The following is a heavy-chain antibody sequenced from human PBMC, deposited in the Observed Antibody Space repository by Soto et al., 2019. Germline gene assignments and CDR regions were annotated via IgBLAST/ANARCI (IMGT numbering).Heavy chain of an antibody. CDR3: TKVFSEMIPPAMDV. D-gene: IGHD3-22*01. Sequence: GGSLRLSCAASGFTLSNAWMSWVRQAPGKGLEWVGRIKSKTDGGTTDYAAPVKGRFTISRDDSKNTLYLQMNSLKTEDTAVYYCTKVFSEMIPPAMDVWGKGTTVTISS. J-gene: IGHJ6*03. V-gene: IGHV3-15*01. CDR1: GFTLSNAW. CDR2: IKSKTDGGTT.